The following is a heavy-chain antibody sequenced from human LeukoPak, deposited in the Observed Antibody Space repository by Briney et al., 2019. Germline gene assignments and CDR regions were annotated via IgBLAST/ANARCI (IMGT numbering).Heavy chain of an antibody. CDR1: GFTFSIYA. V-gene: IGHV3-23*01. CDR3: AKHLTAYYYYMDV. Sequence: GGSLRLSCAASGFTFSIYAMSWVRQAPGKGLEWVSAISGSGGSTSYADSGKGRFTISRDNSKNTLYLQLNSLRAEDTAIYYCAKHLTAYYYYMDVWGKGTTVTVSS. CDR2: ISGSGGST. D-gene: IGHD7-27*01. J-gene: IGHJ6*03.